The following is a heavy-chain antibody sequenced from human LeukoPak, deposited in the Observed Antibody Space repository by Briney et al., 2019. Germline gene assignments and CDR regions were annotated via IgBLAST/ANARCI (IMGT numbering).Heavy chain of an antibody. CDR3: ARVYCSSTSCTYYYYYYYMDV. CDR1: GFTFSSYA. D-gene: IGHD2-2*01. Sequence: GGSLRLSCAASGFTFSSYAMHWVRQAPGKGLEWVAVISYDGSNKYYADSVKGRFTISRDNSKNTLYLQMNSLRAEDTAVYYCARVYCSSTSCTYYYYYYYMDVWGKGTTVTVSS. J-gene: IGHJ6*03. CDR2: ISYDGSNK. V-gene: IGHV3-30-3*01.